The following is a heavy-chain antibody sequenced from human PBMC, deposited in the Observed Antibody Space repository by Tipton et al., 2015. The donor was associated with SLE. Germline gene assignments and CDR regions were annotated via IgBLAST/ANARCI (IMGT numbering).Heavy chain of an antibody. CDR2: ITGGGDYT. D-gene: IGHD3-3*01. CDR3: AKDQLRFFDYFDY. Sequence: GSLRLSCAASGFTFSSYGMSWVRQAPGKGLQWVSAITGGGDYTYYADSVKGRFTISRDNSKNTLYLQINSLRAEDTAVYYCAKDQLRFFDYFDYWGQGTLVTVSS. V-gene: IGHV3-23*01. J-gene: IGHJ4*02. CDR1: GFTFSSYG.